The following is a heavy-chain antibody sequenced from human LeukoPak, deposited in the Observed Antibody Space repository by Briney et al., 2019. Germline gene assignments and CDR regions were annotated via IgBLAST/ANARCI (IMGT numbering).Heavy chain of an antibody. V-gene: IGHV3-21*01. Sequence: GGSLRLSCAASGFTFSSYSMNWVRQAPGKGLVWVSSISSSSSYIYYADSVKGRFTISRDNAKNSLYLQMNSLRAEDTAVYYCARDQRRTRLESAFDIWGQGTMVTVSS. J-gene: IGHJ3*02. CDR3: ARDQRRTRLESAFDI. CDR1: GFTFSSYS. D-gene: IGHD1-1*01. CDR2: ISSSSSYI.